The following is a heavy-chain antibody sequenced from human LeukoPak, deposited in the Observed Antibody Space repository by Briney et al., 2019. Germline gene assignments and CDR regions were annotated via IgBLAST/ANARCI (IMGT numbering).Heavy chain of an antibody. CDR1: GFTFGGYA. J-gene: IGHJ4*02. CDR3: AKGRYYYDSSGYWQFDY. Sequence: QPGGSLRLSCAASGFTFGGYAMSWVRQAPGKGLEWVSGISGSGGSTYYADSVKGRFTISRDNSKNTLYLQMNSLRAEDTAVYYCAKGRYYYDSSGYWQFDYWGQGTLVTVSS. V-gene: IGHV3-23*01. CDR2: ISGSGGST. D-gene: IGHD3-22*01.